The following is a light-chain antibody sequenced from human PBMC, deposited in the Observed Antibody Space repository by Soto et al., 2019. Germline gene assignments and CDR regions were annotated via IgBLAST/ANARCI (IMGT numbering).Light chain of an antibody. CDR2: NAL. V-gene: IGKV3-15*01. J-gene: IGKJ4*01. CDR1: QTIRTN. Sequence: EVVVTQSPATLSVSPGERATLSCRASQTIRTNLAWYQQKPGQAPRLLIYNALSRATGIAARFSGSWSGTEFSLTISSLQSEDFAVYYCQQYNSWPLTFGGGTKVEIK. CDR3: QQYNSWPLT.